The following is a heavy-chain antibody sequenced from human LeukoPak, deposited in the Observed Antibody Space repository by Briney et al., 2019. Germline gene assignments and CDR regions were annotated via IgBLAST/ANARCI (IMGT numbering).Heavy chain of an antibody. CDR2: MNPNSGNT. D-gene: IGHD1-7*01. Sequence: GASVKVSCKASGYTFTSYDINWVRRATGQGLEWMGWMNPNSGNTGYAQKFQGRVTMTRNTSISTAYMELSSLRSEDTAVYYCARVRISRSRYNWNYVWFDPWGQGTLVTVSS. J-gene: IGHJ5*02. CDR3: ARVRISRSRYNWNYVWFDP. CDR1: GYTFTSYD. V-gene: IGHV1-8*01.